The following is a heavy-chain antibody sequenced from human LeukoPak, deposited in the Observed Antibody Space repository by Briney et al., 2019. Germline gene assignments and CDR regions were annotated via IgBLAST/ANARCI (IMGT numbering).Heavy chain of an antibody. CDR1: GGSISPYY. Sequence: SENLSLTCTVSGGSISPYYWSWIRQPAGKGLEWIGRIYTSGSTNYNPSLKSRVTMSVDTSKNQFSLKLSSVTAADTAVYYCASQRGRIAAAGIYFQHWGQGTLVTVSS. CDR2: IYTSGST. V-gene: IGHV4-4*07. D-gene: IGHD6-13*01. CDR3: ASQRGRIAAAGIYFQH. J-gene: IGHJ1*01.